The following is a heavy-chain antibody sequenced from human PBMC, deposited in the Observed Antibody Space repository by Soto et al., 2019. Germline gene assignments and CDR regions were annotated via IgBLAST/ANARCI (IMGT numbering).Heavy chain of an antibody. D-gene: IGHD2-8*02. Sequence: TSETLSLTCAVSGASIGSGVWWSLLRQPPGKGLEWIAEIFHDGNTNYSPSLKSRVTISVDKSQNQFSLNVYSVTAADTAVYYCARHEGWTGPDQWGQGTLVTVSS. J-gene: IGHJ5*02. CDR1: GASIGSGVW. V-gene: IGHV4-4*02. CDR2: IFHDGNT. CDR3: ARHEGWTGPDQ.